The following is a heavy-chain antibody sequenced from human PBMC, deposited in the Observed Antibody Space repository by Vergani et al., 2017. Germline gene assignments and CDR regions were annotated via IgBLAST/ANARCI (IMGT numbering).Heavy chain of an antibody. V-gene: IGHV3-73*02. CDR1: GFTFSGSA. CDR2: IRDKTNNYET. CDR3: TRLSETPMVINGFDV. J-gene: IGHJ3*01. D-gene: IGHD5-18*01. Sequence: EVQLVESGGGLVQPGGSLTLSCAASGFTFSGSAMHWVRQTSGKGLEWIGRIRDKTNNYETAYVASVKGRFTVSRDDSKNTAYLQMDSLKIEDTAVYYCTRLSETPMVINGFDVWGQGTMVTVSS.